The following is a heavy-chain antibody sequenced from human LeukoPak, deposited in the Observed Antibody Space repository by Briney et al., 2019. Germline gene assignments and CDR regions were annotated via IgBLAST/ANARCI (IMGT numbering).Heavy chain of an antibody. V-gene: IGHV7-4-1*02. Sequence: NTNTGNPTYAQGFTGRFVFSLDTSVSTAYLQISSLKAEDTAVYYCARGFCSGGSCQNVGYWGQGTLVTVSS. D-gene: IGHD2-15*01. CDR3: ARGFCSGGSCQNVGY. CDR2: NTNTGNP. J-gene: IGHJ4*02.